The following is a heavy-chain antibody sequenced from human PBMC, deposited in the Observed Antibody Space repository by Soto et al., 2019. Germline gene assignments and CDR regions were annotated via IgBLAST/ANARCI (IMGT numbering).Heavy chain of an antibody. CDR3: ARDVGQQLFDY. V-gene: IGHV1-18*01. D-gene: IGHD6-13*01. J-gene: IGHJ4*02. Sequence: QVQLVQSGAEVKKPGASVKVPGKASGYTFTSYSISWVRQAPGQGLEWMGWISAYNGNKKYAQKLQGRVSMTTDTSTSTAYMELRSLRSNDTAVYSCARDVGQQLFDYWGQGTLVTVSS. CDR2: ISAYNGNK. CDR1: GYTFTSYS.